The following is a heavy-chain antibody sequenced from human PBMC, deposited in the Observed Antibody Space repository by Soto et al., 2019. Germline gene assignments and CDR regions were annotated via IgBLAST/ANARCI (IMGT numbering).Heavy chain of an antibody. Sequence: QVQLVQSGAEVKKPGSSVKVSCKASGGTFSSYAISWVRQAPGQGLEWMGGIIPIFGTANYAQKFQGRVTITADESTSRDYRELSSLRSEDTAVYYWARGSTRDVGRSGWCYFDYWGQGTLVTVFS. CDR1: GGTFSSYA. CDR2: IIPIFGTA. V-gene: IGHV1-69*12. J-gene: IGHJ4*02. CDR3: ARGSTRDVGRSGWCYFDY. D-gene: IGHD6-19*01.